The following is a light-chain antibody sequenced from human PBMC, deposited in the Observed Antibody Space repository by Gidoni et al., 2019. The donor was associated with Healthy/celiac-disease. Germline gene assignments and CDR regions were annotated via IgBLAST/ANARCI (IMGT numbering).Light chain of an antibody. V-gene: IGKV1-8*01. CDR3: QQYYSYPPT. J-gene: IGKJ1*01. Sequence: AIRITQSPSSLSASTGDRVTITCRASQGISSYLAWYQQKPGKAPKLLIYAASTLQSGVPSRFSGSGSGTDCTLTISCLQSEDFATYYCQQYYSYPPTFGQGTKVEIK. CDR1: QGISSY. CDR2: AAS.